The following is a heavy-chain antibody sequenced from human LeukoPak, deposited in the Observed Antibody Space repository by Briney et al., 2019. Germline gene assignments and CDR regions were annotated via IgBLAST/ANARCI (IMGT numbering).Heavy chain of an antibody. D-gene: IGHD2-2*01. CDR2: VSWNRGVV. CDR1: GFTFDDYA. Sequence: PGRSLRLSCAASGFTFDDYAMHWVRQAPGKGLEWVSGVSWNRGVVVYADSVKGRFTISRDDAKNSLYLQMNSLTAEDTALYYCAKDLIPASMTALDYWGQGNLVTVSS. CDR3: AKDLIPASMTALDY. V-gene: IGHV3-9*01. J-gene: IGHJ4*02.